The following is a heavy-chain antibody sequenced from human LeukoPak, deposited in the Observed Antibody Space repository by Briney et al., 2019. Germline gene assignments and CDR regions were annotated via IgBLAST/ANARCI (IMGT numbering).Heavy chain of an antibody. D-gene: IGHD3-10*01. J-gene: IGHJ3*02. Sequence: ASVKVSCKASGGSFSSYAISWVRQAPGQGLEWMGGIIPIFGTANYAQKFQGRVTITADKSTSTAYMELSSLRSEDTTVYYCARYITMVRGGPDAFDIWGQGTMVTVSS. CDR3: ARYITMVRGGPDAFDI. CDR1: GGSFSSYA. CDR2: IIPIFGTA. V-gene: IGHV1-69*06.